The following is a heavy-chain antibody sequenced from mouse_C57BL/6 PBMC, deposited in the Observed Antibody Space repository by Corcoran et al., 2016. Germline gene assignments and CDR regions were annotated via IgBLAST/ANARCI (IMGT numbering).Heavy chain of an antibody. J-gene: IGHJ4*01. CDR2: IYPGDGDT. Sequence: QVQLQQSGAELVKPGASVKISCKASGYAFSSYWMNGVKQRPGKGREWIGQIYPGDGDTNYNGKFKGKATLTADKSSSTAYMQLSSLTSEDSAVYFCARGQLRLYYAMDYWGQGTSVTVSS. V-gene: IGHV1-80*01. CDR1: GYAFSSYW. CDR3: ARGQLRLYYAMDY. D-gene: IGHD3-2*02.